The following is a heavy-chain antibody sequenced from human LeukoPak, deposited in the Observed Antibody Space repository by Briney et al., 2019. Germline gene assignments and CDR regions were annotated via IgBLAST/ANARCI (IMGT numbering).Heavy chain of an antibody. J-gene: IGHJ5*02. V-gene: IGHV1-18*01. Sequence: ASVKVSCKASGYTFTSYGISWVRQAPGQGLEWMGWISAYNGNTNYAQKLQGRVTMTTDTSTSTAYMELRSLRSDDTAVYYCAREVVTVGVPGAINWFDPWGQGTLVTVSS. CDR1: GYTFTSYG. CDR3: AREVVTVGVPGAINWFDP. D-gene: IGHD3-10*01. CDR2: ISAYNGNT.